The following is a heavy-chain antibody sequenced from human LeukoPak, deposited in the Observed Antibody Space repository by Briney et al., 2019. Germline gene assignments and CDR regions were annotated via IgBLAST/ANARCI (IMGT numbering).Heavy chain of an antibody. J-gene: IGHJ2*01. Sequence: SETLSLTCTVSAGSISTYYWSWIRQPPGKGLEWIGYIDYSGSTDYNPSLKSRVTISIDTSNNHFSLTLNSVTSADTAVYYCARSYNSIFFDLWGRGTLVAVSS. V-gene: IGHV4-59*01. CDR3: ARSYNSIFFDL. D-gene: IGHD1-1*01. CDR1: AGSISTYY. CDR2: IDYSGST.